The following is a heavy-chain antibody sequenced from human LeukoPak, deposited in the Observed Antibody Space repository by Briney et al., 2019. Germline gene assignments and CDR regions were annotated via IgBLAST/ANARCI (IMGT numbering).Heavy chain of an antibody. V-gene: IGHV3-23*01. CDR3: AKVSGGSGWYDFDY. CDR2: ISGSVGST. Sequence: GGSLRLSCAASGFTFSSYAMSWVRQAPGKGLEWVSAISGSVGSTYYADSVKGRFTISRDNSKNTLYLQMNSLRAEDTAVYYCAKVSGGSGWYDFDYWGQGTLVTVSS. J-gene: IGHJ4*02. CDR1: GFTFSSYA. D-gene: IGHD6-19*01.